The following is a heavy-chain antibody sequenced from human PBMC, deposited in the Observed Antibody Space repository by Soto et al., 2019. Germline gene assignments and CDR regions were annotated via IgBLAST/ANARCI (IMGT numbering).Heavy chain of an antibody. V-gene: IGHV4-59*08. CDR1: GGSISSYY. Sequence: SETLSLTCTVSGGSISSYYWSWIRQPPGKGLEWIGYIYYSGSTNYNPSLKSRVTISVDTSKNQFSLKLSSVTAADTAVYYCAIHKKYYDSLTGYLGFDYYYGMDVWGQGTTVTV. D-gene: IGHD3-9*01. CDR3: AIHKKYYDSLTGYLGFDYYYGMDV. J-gene: IGHJ6*02. CDR2: IYYSGST.